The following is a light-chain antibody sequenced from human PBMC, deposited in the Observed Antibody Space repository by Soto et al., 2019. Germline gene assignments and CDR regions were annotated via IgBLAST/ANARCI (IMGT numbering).Light chain of an antibody. CDR3: QQYYSPPWT. CDR2: WAA. CDR1: QSVLYSSNNKNY. Sequence: DIVMTQSPDSLAVSLGERATINCKSSQSVLYSSNNKNYLAWYQQKPGQPPKLLIYWAATRESRVPDRFSGSGSGTDFTRTISSLQAADVAVYYCQQYYSPPWTFGQGTKVEIK. V-gene: IGKV4-1*01. J-gene: IGKJ1*01.